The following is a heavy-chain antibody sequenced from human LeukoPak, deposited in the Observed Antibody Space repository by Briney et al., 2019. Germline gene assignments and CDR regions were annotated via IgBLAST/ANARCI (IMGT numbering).Heavy chain of an antibody. J-gene: IGHJ4*02. Sequence: GASVKVSCKASGYTFTNLGISWVRQAPGQGLEWMGWISGNNDNTNYAQKFQGRVTMTTDTSTSTAYMELKSLRADDTAVYYCARDGTSTDDYWGQGTLVTVSS. CDR1: GYTFTNLG. V-gene: IGHV1-18*01. CDR3: ARDGTSTDDY. D-gene: IGHD2-2*01. CDR2: ISGNNDNT.